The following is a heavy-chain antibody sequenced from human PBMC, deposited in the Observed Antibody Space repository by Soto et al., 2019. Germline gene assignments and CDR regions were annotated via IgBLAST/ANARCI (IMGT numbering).Heavy chain of an antibody. CDR3: ARDRRRDIVVVPAASGPNWFDP. V-gene: IGHV3-23*01. Sequence: LRLSCAASGFIFTKNAMTWVRQAPGKGLEWLSGISGTAGRTYYADSVKGRFTISRDNAKNSLYLQMNSLRAEDTAVYYCARDRRRDIVVVPAASGPNWFDPWGQGTLVTVS. CDR2: ISGTAGRT. D-gene: IGHD2-2*01. J-gene: IGHJ5*02. CDR1: GFIFTKNA.